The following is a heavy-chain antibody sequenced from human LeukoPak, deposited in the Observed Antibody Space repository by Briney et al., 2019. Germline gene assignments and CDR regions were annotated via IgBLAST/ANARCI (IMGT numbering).Heavy chain of an antibody. CDR1: GFTFNTYA. J-gene: IGHJ4*02. CDR3: AKAPGFTVVTSFDW. V-gene: IGHV3-23*01. CDR2: ISGSGDGT. Sequence: GSLRLSCAASGFTFNTYAMNWVRQAPGKGLEWVSVISGSGDGTHYADSVKGRFTISRDNSKNTLYLQMNSLRVEDTAVYSCAKAPGFTVVTSFDWWGQGTLVTVSS. D-gene: IGHD2-21*02.